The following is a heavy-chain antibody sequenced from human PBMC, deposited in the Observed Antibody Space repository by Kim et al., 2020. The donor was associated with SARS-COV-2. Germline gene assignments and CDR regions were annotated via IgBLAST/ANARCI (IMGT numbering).Heavy chain of an antibody. Sequence: GGSLRLSCAASGFTFSSYWMSWVRQAPGKGLEWVANIKQDGSEKYYVDSVKGRFTISRDNAKNSLYLQMNSLRAEDTAVYYCARYYDSSGYSAWYFDLWGRGTLVTVSS. J-gene: IGHJ2*01. CDR1: GFTFSSYW. V-gene: IGHV3-7*03. CDR2: IKQDGSEK. D-gene: IGHD3-22*01. CDR3: ARYYDSSGYSAWYFDL.